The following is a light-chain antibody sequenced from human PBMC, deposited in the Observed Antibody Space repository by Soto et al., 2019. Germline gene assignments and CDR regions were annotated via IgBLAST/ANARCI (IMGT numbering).Light chain of an antibody. CDR3: CSYAGSSTYV. Sequence: HSVLTQPASVSGSPGQSITISCTGTSSDVGSYNLVSWYQQHPGKAPKLMIYEVSKRPSGVSNRFSGSKSGNTASLTISGLQAEDEADYYCCSYAGSSTYVFGTGTQLTVL. V-gene: IGLV2-23*02. J-gene: IGLJ1*01. CDR2: EVS. CDR1: SSDVGSYNL.